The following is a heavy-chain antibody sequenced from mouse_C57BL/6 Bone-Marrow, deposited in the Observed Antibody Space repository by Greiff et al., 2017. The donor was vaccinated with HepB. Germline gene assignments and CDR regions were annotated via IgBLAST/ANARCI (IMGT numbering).Heavy chain of an antibody. CDR2: IYPGSGNT. Sequence: QVQLQQSGPELVKPGASVKISCKASGYSFTSYYIHWVKQRPGQGLEWIGWIYPGSGNTKYNEKFKGKATLTADTSSSTAYMQLSSLTSEDSAVYYCARSSGYLYFDYWGQGTTLTVSA. CDR3: ARSSGYLYFDY. D-gene: IGHD3-2*02. CDR1: GYSFTSYY. V-gene: IGHV1-66*01. J-gene: IGHJ2*01.